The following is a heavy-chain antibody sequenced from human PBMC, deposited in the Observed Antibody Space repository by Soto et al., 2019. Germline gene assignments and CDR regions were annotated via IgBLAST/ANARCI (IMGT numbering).Heavy chain of an antibody. CDR3: AREVAADGTFREDVFDI. Sequence: QVHLVQSGAEVKKPGSSVKVSCKAPGGTFSNHAINWVRQAPGQGLEWMGRIIPIFTTTNYAQKFQGRVSMTAYDSTTTAYMELSSLKHDDTAVYYCAREVAADGTFREDVFDIWGQGTLVTVSS. CDR1: GGTFSNHA. J-gene: IGHJ3*02. V-gene: IGHV1-69*12. D-gene: IGHD6-13*01. CDR2: IIPIFTTT.